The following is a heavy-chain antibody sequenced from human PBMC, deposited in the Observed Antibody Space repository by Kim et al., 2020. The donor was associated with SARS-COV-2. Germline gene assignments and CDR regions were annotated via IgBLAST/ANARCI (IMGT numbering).Heavy chain of an antibody. D-gene: IGHD3-10*01. J-gene: IGHJ5*02. CDR1: GFTFSSYE. V-gene: IGHV3-48*03. CDR2: ISSSGSTI. Sequence: GGSLRLSCAASGFTFSSYEMNWVRQAPGKGLEWVSYISSSGSTIYYADSVKGRFTISRDNAKNSLYLQMNSLRAEDTAVYYCARDRGYYGSGSYYNPWGQGTLVTVSS. CDR3: ARDRGYYGSGSYYNP.